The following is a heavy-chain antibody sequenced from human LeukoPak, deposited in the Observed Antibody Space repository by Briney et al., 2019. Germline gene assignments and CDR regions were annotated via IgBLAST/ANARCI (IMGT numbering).Heavy chain of an antibody. J-gene: IGHJ4*02. D-gene: IGHD6-19*01. CDR3: ARATVAVSDY. V-gene: IGHV4-39*01. CDR1: GDSISSSSYY. Sequence: SETLSLTCTVSGDSISSSSYYWGWIRQPPGKGLQWIGSIYYSGNTYYNPSLKSRVTISLDTSKNQFSLKLSSVTAADTAVYYCARATVAVSDYWGQGTLVTVSS. CDR2: IYYSGNT.